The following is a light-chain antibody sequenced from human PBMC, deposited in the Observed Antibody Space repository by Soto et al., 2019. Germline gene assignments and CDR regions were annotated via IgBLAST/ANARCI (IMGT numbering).Light chain of an antibody. V-gene: IGKV1-39*01. CDR3: QQSYSTPIT. Sequence: IQMTQSPSSLSASVGDRVSITCRASQSIGTFLSWYQQKPGEAPNLLIHTSFTLYSGVPSRFSGTGSGTDFTLTISSLQPEDFATYYCQQSYSTPITFGQGTRLEIK. CDR1: QSIGTF. J-gene: IGKJ5*01. CDR2: TSF.